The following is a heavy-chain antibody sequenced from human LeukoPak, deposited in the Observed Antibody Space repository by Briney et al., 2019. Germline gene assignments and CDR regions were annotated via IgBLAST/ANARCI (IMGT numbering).Heavy chain of an antibody. CDR1: GYTFTSYG. Sequence: ASVKVSCKASGYTFTSYGISWVRQAPGQGLEWMGIINPSGGSTSYAQKFQGRVTMTRDTSTSTVYMELSSLRSEDTAVYYCARDRYYYDSSGYYGVDYWGQGTLVTVSS. D-gene: IGHD3-22*01. CDR2: INPSGGST. CDR3: ARDRYYYDSSGYYGVDY. V-gene: IGHV1-46*01. J-gene: IGHJ4*02.